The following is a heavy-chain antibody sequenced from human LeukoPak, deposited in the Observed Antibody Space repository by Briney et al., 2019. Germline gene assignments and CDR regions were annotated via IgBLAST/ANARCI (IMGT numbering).Heavy chain of an antibody. J-gene: IGHJ4*02. CDR1: GFTFSSYS. V-gene: IGHV3-21*01. CDR3: ARYSTTALDY. D-gene: IGHD4-17*01. Sequence: GGSLRLSCAASGFTFSSYSMNWVRQAPGKGLEWVSSISSSSSYIYYADPVKGRFTISRDNAKNSLYLQMNSLRAEDTAVYYCARYSTTALDYWGQGTLVTVSS. CDR2: ISSSSSYI.